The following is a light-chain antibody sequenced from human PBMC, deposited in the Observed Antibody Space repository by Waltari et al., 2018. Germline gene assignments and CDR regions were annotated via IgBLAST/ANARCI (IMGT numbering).Light chain of an antibody. V-gene: IGLV3-21*03. CDR2: DDV. CDR1: NIGSRP. CDR3: QIWDTFSDHPL. J-gene: IGLJ2*01. Sequence: SSVLTQPPSVSVAPGKTASISCGGDNIGSRPVHWYQRRPGQAPVVVVYDDVYRPSGTPDRFSAANSGNTATLTISRVEAGDEADYFCQIWDTFSDHPLFGGGTKLTVL.